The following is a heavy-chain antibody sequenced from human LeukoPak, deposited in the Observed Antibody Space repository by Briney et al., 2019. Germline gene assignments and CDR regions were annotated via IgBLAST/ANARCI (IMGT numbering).Heavy chain of an antibody. Sequence: GESLKISCKGSGYSFANYWIGWVRQMLGKGLEWMGIIYPGDSDTKYSPSFQGQVTISADKSISTAYLQWSSLKASDTAKYFCARLGTNFPFGYWGQGALVTVSS. CDR2: IYPGDSDT. CDR1: GYSFANYW. CDR3: ARLGTNFPFGY. J-gene: IGHJ4*02. V-gene: IGHV5-51*01. D-gene: IGHD4/OR15-4a*01.